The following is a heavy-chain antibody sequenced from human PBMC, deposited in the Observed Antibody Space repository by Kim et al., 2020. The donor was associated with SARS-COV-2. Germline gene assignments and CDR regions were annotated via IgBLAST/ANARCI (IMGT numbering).Heavy chain of an antibody. CDR2: ISSSSSYT. D-gene: IGHD3-16*02. CDR3: ARDLRTYDYVWGSCRYKSFDY. CDR1: GFIFSDYY. J-gene: IGHJ4*02. V-gene: IGHV3-11*05. Sequence: GGSLRLSCAASGFIFSDYYMSWIRQAPGKGLEWVSYISSSSSYTYYADSVKGRFTISRDNAKDSLYLQMNSLRAEDTAVYYCARDLRTYDYVWGSCRYKSFDYWGQETLVTVSS.